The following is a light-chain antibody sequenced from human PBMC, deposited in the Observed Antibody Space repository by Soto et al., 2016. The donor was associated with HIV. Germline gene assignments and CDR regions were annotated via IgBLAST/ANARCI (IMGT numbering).Light chain of an antibody. V-gene: IGLV3-25*03. J-gene: IGLJ3*02. CDR1: ALPKQY. CDR2: KDT. CDR3: QSADSSAIYVV. Sequence: SYELTQPPSVSVSPGQTARITCSGDALPKQYAYWYQQKPGQAPVLVIYKDTERPSGIPERFSGSSSGTTVTLTISGVQAEDEAEYYCQSADSSAIYVVFGGGTKL.